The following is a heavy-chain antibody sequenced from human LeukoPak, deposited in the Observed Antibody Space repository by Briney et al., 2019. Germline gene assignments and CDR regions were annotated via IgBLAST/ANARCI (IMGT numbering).Heavy chain of an antibody. CDR1: GGSITNYY. J-gene: IGHJ4*02. CDR2: IHYSGST. V-gene: IGHV4-59*12. CDR3: ASSNTAMAYFDY. Sequence: SETLSLTCTVSGGSITNYYWTWIRQPPGKGLEWIGYIHYSGSTNYNPSLKSRVTMSVDTSKNQFSLKLSSVTAADTAVYYCASSNTAMAYFDYWGQGTLVTVSS. D-gene: IGHD5-18*01.